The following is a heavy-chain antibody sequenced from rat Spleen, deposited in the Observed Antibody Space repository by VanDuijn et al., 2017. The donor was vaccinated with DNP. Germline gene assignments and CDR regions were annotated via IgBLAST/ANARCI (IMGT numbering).Heavy chain of an antibody. CDR1: GYSITSNY. V-gene: IGHV3-1*01. D-gene: IGHD1-7*01. Sequence: EVQLQESGPGLVKPSQSLSLTCSVTGYSITSNYWGWIRKFPGNKMEWIGHISYSGSTSYTPSLKSRISITRDTSKNHFFLHLNSMTTEDTATYYCARWTRYFDYWGQGVMVTVSS. J-gene: IGHJ2*01. CDR3: ARWTRYFDY. CDR2: ISYSGST.